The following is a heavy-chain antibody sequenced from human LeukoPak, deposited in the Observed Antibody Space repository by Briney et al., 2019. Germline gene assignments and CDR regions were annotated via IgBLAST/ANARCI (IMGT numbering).Heavy chain of an antibody. CDR3: ARDRTYYDSSGIYYNWFGP. J-gene: IGHJ5*02. V-gene: IGHV3-7*01. CDR1: GFTFSSYW. CDR2: IKQDGSDK. Sequence: PGGSLRLSCAASGFTFSSYWMSWVRQAPGKGLEWVANIKQDGSDKYYVDSVKGRFTISRDNAKNSLYLQMNSLRAEDTAVYYCARDRTYYDSSGIYYNWFGPWGQGTLVTVSS. D-gene: IGHD3-22*01.